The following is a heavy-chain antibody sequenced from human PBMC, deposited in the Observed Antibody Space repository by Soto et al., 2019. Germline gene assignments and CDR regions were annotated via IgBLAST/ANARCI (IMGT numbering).Heavy chain of an antibody. D-gene: IGHD3-10*01. CDR1: GFTFSGYA. CDR3: VKDLRYASGSFYPGGGMDV. J-gene: IGHJ6*02. V-gene: IGHV3-23*01. Sequence: GSLRLSCVLSGFTFSGYAMSWVRQAPGKGLEWVSTISGSGDTTFYADSVKGRFFITRDNSKNTVSLEMNGLRAEDTAVYHCVKDLRYASGSFYPGGGMDVWGQGTTVTVSS. CDR2: ISGSGDTT.